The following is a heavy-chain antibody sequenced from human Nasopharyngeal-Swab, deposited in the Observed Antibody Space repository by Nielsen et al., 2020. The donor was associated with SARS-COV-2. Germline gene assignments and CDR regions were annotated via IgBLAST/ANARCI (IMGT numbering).Heavy chain of an antibody. D-gene: IGHD5-24*01. CDR3: VFYNYPFDY. CDR1: EYTINNYY. V-gene: IGHV1-46*02. Sequence: ASVKVSCKASEYTINNYYIHWVRQYPGQGREGRGIMIPGGGGTNYAQNFQGRVTMTRDTSTSTVSMELSSLRCEDTAVYYCVFYNYPFDYWGQGTLVTVSS. J-gene: IGHJ4*02. CDR2: MIPGGGGT.